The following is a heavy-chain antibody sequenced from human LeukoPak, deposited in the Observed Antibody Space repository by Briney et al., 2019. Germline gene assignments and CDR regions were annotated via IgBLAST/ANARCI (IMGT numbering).Heavy chain of an antibody. Sequence: GGSLRLSCAASGFTFVDNGMSWVRPAPGKGLEWGSGINWDGGSTGYADSVKGRFTISRDNAKNSLYLQMNSLSAEDTDLYDCARAGLYNWNYEGTAYFDYWGQGTLVTVSS. D-gene: IGHD1-7*01. CDR3: ARAGLYNWNYEGTAYFDY. CDR1: GFTFVDNG. J-gene: IGHJ4*02. V-gene: IGHV3-20*01. CDR2: INWDGGST.